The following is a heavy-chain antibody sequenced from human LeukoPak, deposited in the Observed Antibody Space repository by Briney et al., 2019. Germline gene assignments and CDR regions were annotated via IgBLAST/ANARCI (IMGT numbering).Heavy chain of an antibody. CDR3: ARITGNFGTYRYDY. J-gene: IGHJ4*02. Sequence: RGSLRLSCEVSGFILSNYWMSWVRQAPGKGLEWVGNIRQDGGEKSHGDSLRGRFTISRDNAKNTLYLQMDGLRAEDTAIYYCARITGNFGTYRYDYWGQGSLVTVSS. D-gene: IGHD3-16*02. V-gene: IGHV3-7*01. CDR2: IRQDGGEK. CDR1: GFILSNYW.